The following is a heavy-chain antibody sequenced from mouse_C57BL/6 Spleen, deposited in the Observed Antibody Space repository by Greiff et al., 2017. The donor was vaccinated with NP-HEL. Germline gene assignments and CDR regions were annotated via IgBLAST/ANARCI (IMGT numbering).Heavy chain of an antibody. Sequence: QVQLQQSGAELAKPGASVKLSCKASGYTFTSYWMHWVKQRPGQGLEWIGYINPSSGYTKYNQKFKDKATLTADKSSSTAYMQLSSLTYEDSAVYYCARCYYDYDGEEYYAMDYWGQGTSVTVSS. V-gene: IGHV1-7*01. CDR3: ARCYYDYDGEEYYAMDY. CDR1: GYTFTSYW. CDR2: INPSSGYT. J-gene: IGHJ4*01. D-gene: IGHD2-4*01.